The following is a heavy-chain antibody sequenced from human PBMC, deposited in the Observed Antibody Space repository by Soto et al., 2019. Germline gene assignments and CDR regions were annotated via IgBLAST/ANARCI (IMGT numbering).Heavy chain of an antibody. J-gene: IGHJ4*02. CDR1: GGSFSGYY. Sequence: SETLSLTCAVYGGSFSGYYWSWIRQPPGKGLEWIGEINHSGSTNYNPSLKSRVTISVDTSKNQFSLKLSSVTAADTAVYYCARHLRFGEFSLDYWGQGILVTVSS. D-gene: IGHD3-10*01. CDR3: ARHLRFGEFSLDY. CDR2: INHSGST. V-gene: IGHV4-34*01.